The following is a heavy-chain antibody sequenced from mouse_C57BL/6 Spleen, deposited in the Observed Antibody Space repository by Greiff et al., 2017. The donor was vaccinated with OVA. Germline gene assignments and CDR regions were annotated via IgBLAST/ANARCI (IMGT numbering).Heavy chain of an antibody. CDR3: ARDYGSSSYWYFDV. Sequence: VQLQQSGAELVKPGASVKISCKASGYAFSSYWMNWVKQRPGKGLEWIGQIYPGDGDTNYNGKFKGKATLTADKSSSTAYMQLSSLTSEDSAVYVCARDYGSSSYWYFDVWGTGTTVTVSS. CDR2: IYPGDGDT. J-gene: IGHJ1*03. V-gene: IGHV1-80*01. D-gene: IGHD1-1*01. CDR1: GYAFSSYW.